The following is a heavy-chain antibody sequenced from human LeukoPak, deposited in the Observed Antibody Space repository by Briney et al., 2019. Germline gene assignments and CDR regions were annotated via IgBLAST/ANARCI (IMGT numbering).Heavy chain of an antibody. Sequence: GGSLRLSCAASGFTFSSHGMHWVRQAPGKGLEWVAVISYDGSNKYYADSVKGRFTISRDNSKNTLYLQMNSLRAEDTAVYYCAKIPSDYYDSSGYYYVYDYWGQGTLVTVSS. CDR1: GFTFSSHG. CDR3: AKIPSDYYDSSGYYYVYDY. J-gene: IGHJ4*02. D-gene: IGHD3-22*01. V-gene: IGHV3-30*18. CDR2: ISYDGSNK.